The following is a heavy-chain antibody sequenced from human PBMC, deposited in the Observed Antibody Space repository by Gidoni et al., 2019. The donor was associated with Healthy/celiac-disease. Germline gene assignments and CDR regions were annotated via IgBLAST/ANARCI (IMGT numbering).Heavy chain of an antibody. CDR1: GFTVSSNY. CDR2: IYSGGST. J-gene: IGHJ4*02. D-gene: IGHD5-18*01. Sequence: EVQLVETGGGLLQPGGSLRLSCAASGFTVSSNYMSWVRQAPGKGLEWVSVIYSGGSTYYADSVKGRFTISRDNSKNTLYLQMNSLRAEDTAVYYCARDPLGIQLWPYWGQGTLVTVSS. V-gene: IGHV3-53*02. CDR3: ARDPLGIQLWPY.